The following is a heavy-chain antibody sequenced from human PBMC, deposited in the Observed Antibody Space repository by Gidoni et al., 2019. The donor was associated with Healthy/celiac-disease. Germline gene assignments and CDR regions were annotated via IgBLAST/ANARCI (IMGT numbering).Heavy chain of an antibody. J-gene: IGHJ3*02. CDR3: AREGDSGYGLRAFDI. Sequence: EVQLVESGGGLVQPGGSLRLSCAASGFTFSSYWMSWVRQAPGKGLAWVANIKQDGSEKYYVDSVKGRFTISRDNANNSLYLQMNSLRAEDTAVYYCAREGDSGYGLRAFDIWGQGTMVTVSS. D-gene: IGHD5-12*01. CDR2: IKQDGSEK. CDR1: GFTFSSYW. V-gene: IGHV3-7*01.